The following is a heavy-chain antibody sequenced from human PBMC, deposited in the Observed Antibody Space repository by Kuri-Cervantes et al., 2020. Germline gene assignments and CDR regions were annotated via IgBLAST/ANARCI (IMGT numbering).Heavy chain of an antibody. CDR3: ARGGRAYSSSWFDY. Sequence: GESLKISCAASGFTFSSYGMHWVRQAPGKGLEWVAVIWYDGSNKYYADSVKGRFTISRDNSKNTLYLQMNSLRAEDTAVYYCARGGRAYSSSWFDYWGQGTLVTVSS. J-gene: IGHJ4*02. D-gene: IGHD6-13*01. CDR2: IWYDGSNK. V-gene: IGHV3-33*01. CDR1: GFTFSSYG.